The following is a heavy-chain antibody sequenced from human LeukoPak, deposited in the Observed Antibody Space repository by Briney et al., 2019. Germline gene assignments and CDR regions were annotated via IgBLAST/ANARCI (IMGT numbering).Heavy chain of an antibody. CDR1: GGSISSYY. V-gene: IGHV4-59*08. CDR2: IYYSGST. CDR3: ARWAIAVAAHDY. J-gene: IGHJ4*02. Sequence: SETLSLTCTVSGGSISSYYWSWIRQPPGKGLEWIGDIYYSGSTNYNPSLKSRVTISVDTSKNQFSLKLSSVTAADTAVYYCARWAIAVAAHDYWGQGTLVTVSS. D-gene: IGHD6-19*01.